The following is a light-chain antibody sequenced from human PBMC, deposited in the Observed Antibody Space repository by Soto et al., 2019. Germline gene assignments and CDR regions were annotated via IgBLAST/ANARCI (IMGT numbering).Light chain of an antibody. J-gene: IGLJ2*01. V-gene: IGLV1-40*01. CDR1: SSNIGAGYD. Sequence: QAVVTQPPSVSGAPGQRVTISCTGSSSNIGAGYDVHWYQQLPGTGPKLLIYGNSNRPSGVPDRFSGSKSGTSASLAITGLQAEDEADYYCQSYDSSRSGYVVFGGGTKLTVL. CDR2: GNS. CDR3: QSYDSSRSGYVV.